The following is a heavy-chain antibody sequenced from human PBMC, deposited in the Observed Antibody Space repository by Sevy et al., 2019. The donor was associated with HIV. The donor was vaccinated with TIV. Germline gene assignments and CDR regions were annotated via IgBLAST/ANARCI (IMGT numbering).Heavy chain of an antibody. CDR3: ARDSRDHDYYYYGMDV. CDR2: ISAYNGNT. Sequence: ASVKVSCKASGYTFTSYGISWVRQAPGQGLEWMRWISAYNGNTDYAQKLQGRVTMTTDTSTSTAYMELRSLRSDDTAVYYCARDSRDHDYYYYGMDVWGQGTTVTVSS. V-gene: IGHV1-18*04. J-gene: IGHJ6*02. CDR1: GYTFTSYG.